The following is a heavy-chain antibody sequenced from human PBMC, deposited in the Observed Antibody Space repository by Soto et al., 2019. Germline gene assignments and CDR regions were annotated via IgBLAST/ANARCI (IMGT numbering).Heavy chain of an antibody. CDR3: ARWRYSCDY. D-gene: IGHD3-3*01. V-gene: IGHV1-3*01. J-gene: IGHJ4*02. Sequence: ASVKVYCKASGYTFTDYSVHWLRQAPGQRPEWMGWINAANGYTKYSEEFQGRVTFTMDTSASTAYMELSSLTSEDTAVYYCARWRYSCDYWGQ. CDR1: GYTFTDYS. CDR2: INAANGYT.